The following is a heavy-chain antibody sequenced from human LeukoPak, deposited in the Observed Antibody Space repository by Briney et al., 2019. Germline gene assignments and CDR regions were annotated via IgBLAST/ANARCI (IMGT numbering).Heavy chain of an antibody. Sequence: GESLKISCQGSGYSFTSYWIGWVRQMPGKGLEWMGIIYPGDSDTRYSPSFQGQVTISADKSISTAYLQWSSLKASDTAMYYCARPSSYDIGCFDYWGQGTLVTVSS. D-gene: IGHD3-9*01. CDR1: GYSFTSYW. CDR2: IYPGDSDT. J-gene: IGHJ4*02. CDR3: ARPSSYDIGCFDY. V-gene: IGHV5-51*01.